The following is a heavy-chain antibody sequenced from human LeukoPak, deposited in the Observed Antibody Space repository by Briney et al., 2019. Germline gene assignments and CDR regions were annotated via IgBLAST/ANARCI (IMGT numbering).Heavy chain of an antibody. V-gene: IGHV1-69*13. J-gene: IGHJ4*02. D-gene: IGHD6-19*01. CDR2: IIPIFGTA. Sequence: GASVKVSCKASGGTFSSYAISWVRQAPGQGLEWMGGIIPIFGTANYAQKLQGRVTITADESTSTAYMELSSLRSEDTAVYYCARDKEGWYGTSGFDHWGQGTLVTVSS. CDR3: ARDKEGWYGTSGFDH. CDR1: GGTFSSYA.